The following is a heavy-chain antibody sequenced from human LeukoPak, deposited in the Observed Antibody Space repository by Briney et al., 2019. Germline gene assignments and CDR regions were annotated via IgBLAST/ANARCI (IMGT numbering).Heavy chain of an antibody. CDR2: IYYSGRT. CDR3: ARRQPAYYFDY. Sequence: AETLSLTCTVSGDSISSSSNYWGWIPQPPGKGLECVGDIYYSGRTYYTPSLKSQDTISVDTSKNQFSLKLSSVTAADTGVYYCARRQPAYYFDYWRQGTLVTVPS. D-gene: IGHD2-2*01. CDR1: GDSISSSSNY. J-gene: IGHJ4*02. V-gene: IGHV4-39*01.